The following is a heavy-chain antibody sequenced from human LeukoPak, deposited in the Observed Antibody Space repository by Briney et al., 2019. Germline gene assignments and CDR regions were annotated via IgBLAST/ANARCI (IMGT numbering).Heavy chain of an antibody. CDR3: AREANSGYSSGDDAFDI. V-gene: IGHV3-74*01. J-gene: IGHJ3*02. D-gene: IGHD6-19*01. Sequence: PGGSLRLSCAASGFTFSTYWMRWVRQAPGKGLVWVSRINGEGRSTSHADSVKGRFTISRDNAKNTLYLQMNSLRAEDTAVYYCAREANSGYSSGDDAFDIWGQETMVTVSS. CDR1: GFTFSTYW. CDR2: INGEGRST.